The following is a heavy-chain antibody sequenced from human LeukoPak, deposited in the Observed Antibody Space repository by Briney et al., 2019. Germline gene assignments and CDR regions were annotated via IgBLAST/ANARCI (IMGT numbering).Heavy chain of an antibody. CDR3: ARHRAAAEGGALDY. V-gene: IGHV5-51*01. CDR1: GYSFTSYW. J-gene: IGHJ4*02. D-gene: IGHD6-13*01. Sequence: PGESLKISCKASGYSFTSYWIGWVRQMPGKGLEWMGIIYPGDSDTRYSPSFQGQVTISADKSISAAYLQWSSLKASDNAMYYCARHRAAAEGGALDYWGQGTLVTVSS. CDR2: IYPGDSDT.